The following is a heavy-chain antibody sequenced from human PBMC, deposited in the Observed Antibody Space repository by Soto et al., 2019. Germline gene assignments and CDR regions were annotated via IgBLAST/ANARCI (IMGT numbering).Heavy chain of an antibody. CDR2: ISYNGSSK. D-gene: IGHD1-7*01. CDR3: ASQRETKKNWNYAPTPYYYYMDV. CDR1: GFTFSSYG. J-gene: IGHJ6*03. V-gene: IGHV3-30*03. Sequence: PGGTLRLSCAASGFTFSSYGMHWVRQAPGKGLEWVAVISYNGSSKYYADSVKGRFTISRDNSKNTLYLQMNSLRAEDTAVYYCASQRETKKNWNYAPTPYYYYMDVWGKGTTVTVSS.